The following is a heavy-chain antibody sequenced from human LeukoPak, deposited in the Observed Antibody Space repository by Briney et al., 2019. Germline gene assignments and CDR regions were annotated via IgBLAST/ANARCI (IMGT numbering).Heavy chain of an antibody. CDR1: GFPFSSYW. CDR3: AKGLVAGNQYFDS. D-gene: IGHD2-15*01. J-gene: IGHJ4*02. Sequence: GGSLRLSCVASGFPFSSYWMTWVRQAPGKGLEWVSAIGRDGINTKYADSVNGRFTVSKDNSRDTLYLQMSSLRADDTAVYYCAKGLVAGNQYFDSWGQGTLVTVSS. V-gene: IGHV3-23*01. CDR2: IGRDGINT.